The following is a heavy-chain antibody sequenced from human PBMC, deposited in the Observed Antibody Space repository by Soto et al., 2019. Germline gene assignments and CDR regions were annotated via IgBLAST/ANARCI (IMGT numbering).Heavy chain of an antibody. CDR1: GYTFTSYA. D-gene: IGHD1-7*01. CDR3: ARGVINGTYLSVDC. Sequence: QVQLVQSGAEVKKPGASVKVSCKASGYTFTSYAMHWVRQAPGQRLEWMGWINAGNGNTKYSQKCQGRVTITRDTSASTAYMELSSLRSEDTAVYYCARGVINGTYLSVDCWGKGTLVTVSS. J-gene: IGHJ4*02. V-gene: IGHV1-3*01. CDR2: INAGNGNT.